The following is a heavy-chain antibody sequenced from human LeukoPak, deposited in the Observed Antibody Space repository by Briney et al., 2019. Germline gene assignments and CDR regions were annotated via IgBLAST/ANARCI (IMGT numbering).Heavy chain of an antibody. J-gene: IGHJ3*02. CDR3: ARGELDFWSGYGAFDI. D-gene: IGHD3-3*01. CDR1: GFTFSSYD. CDR2: IGTAGDT. Sequence: GGSLRLSCAASGFTFSSYDMHWVRHATGKGLEWVSAIGTAGDTYYPGSVKGRFTISRENAKNSLYLQMNSLRAGDTAVYYCARGELDFWSGYGAFDIWGQGTMVTVAS. V-gene: IGHV3-13*01.